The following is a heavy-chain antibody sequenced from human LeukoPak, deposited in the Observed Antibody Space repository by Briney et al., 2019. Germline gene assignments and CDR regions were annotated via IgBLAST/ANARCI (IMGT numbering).Heavy chain of an antibody. Sequence: SETLSLTCTGSGFSISSYYWSWLRQPPGKGLEWIGNTYYSGSTHYNPSHNSRATISVDTAKNQFTLQLSPVTAAAAAVYYWARTSAAFEYWGEGSLVTVVS. D-gene: IGHD2-2*01. CDR3: ARTSAAFEY. CDR2: TYYSGST. V-gene: IGHV4-59*01. J-gene: IGHJ4*02. CDR1: GFSISSYY.